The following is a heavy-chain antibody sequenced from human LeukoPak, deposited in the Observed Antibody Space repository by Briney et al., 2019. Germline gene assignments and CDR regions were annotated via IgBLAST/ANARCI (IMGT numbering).Heavy chain of an antibody. CDR1: GGSISSYY. CDR3: ARDRLAGNGYYFDY. Sequence: SETLSLTCTVSGGSISSYYWSWIRQPAGKGLEWIGRIYTSGSTNYNPSLKSRVTMSVDTSKNQFSLELSTVAAADTAVYYWARDRLAGNGYYFDYWGQATLVTVSS. V-gene: IGHV4-4*07. CDR2: IYTSGST. J-gene: IGHJ4*02. D-gene: IGHD6-19*01.